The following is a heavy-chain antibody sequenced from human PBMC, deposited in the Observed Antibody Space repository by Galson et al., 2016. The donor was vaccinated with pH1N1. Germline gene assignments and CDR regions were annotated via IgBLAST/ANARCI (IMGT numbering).Heavy chain of an antibody. CDR3: AHREVMITNAFDF. CDR2: IYWDDGK. V-gene: IGHV2-5*08. J-gene: IGHJ3*01. D-gene: IGHD3-10*01. Sequence: PALVKPTQTLTLTCTFSGFSINSSGMGVGWIRQPPGQALEWLAVIYWDDGKRYSLSLKSRLTISKDTSKNQVVLTMTNMDPVDTGTYYFAHREVMITNAFDFWGRGTMVTVSS. CDR1: GFSINSSGMG.